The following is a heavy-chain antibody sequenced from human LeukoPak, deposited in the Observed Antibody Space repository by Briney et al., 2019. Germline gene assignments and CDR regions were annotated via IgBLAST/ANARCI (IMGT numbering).Heavy chain of an antibody. CDR3: AKDLHGGKGYGMDV. J-gene: IGHJ6*02. CDR2: ISGDGGST. D-gene: IGHD4-23*01. V-gene: IGHV3-43*02. Sequence: GGSLTLSCAASGFTFSSYAMSWVREAPARGLEWVSLISGDGGSTYYADSVKGRFTISRDNSKNSLYLQMNSLRTEDTALYYCAKDLHGGKGYGMDVWGQGTTVTVSS. CDR1: GFTFSSYA.